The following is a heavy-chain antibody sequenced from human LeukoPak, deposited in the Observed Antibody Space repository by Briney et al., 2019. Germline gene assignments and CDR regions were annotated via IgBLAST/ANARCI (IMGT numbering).Heavy chain of an antibody. J-gene: IGHJ4*02. Sequence: SETLSLTCTVSGYSISNGYYWDWIRQPPGRGLEWIGNIYRSGSTSYNPSLKSRVTISVDTSKNQFSLKVNSVTAADTAIYYCARRHSSGWFYYWGQGTLVTVSS. CDR3: ARRHSSGWFYY. CDR1: GYSISNGYY. CDR2: IYRSGST. D-gene: IGHD6-19*01. V-gene: IGHV4-38-2*02.